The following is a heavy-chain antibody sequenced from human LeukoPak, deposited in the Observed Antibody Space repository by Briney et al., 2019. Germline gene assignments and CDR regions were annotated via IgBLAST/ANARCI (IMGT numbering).Heavy chain of an antibody. J-gene: IGHJ4*02. D-gene: IGHD3-10*01. V-gene: IGHV3-66*01. CDR1: GFTVSSNY. CDR2: IYSGGST. CDR3: AKDRESMVRGEGDY. Sequence: GGSLRLSCAASGFTVSSNYMSWVRQAPGKGLEWVSVIYSGGSTYYADSVKGRFTISRDNSKNTLYLQMNSLRAEDTAVYYCAKDRESMVRGEGDYWGQGTLVTVSS.